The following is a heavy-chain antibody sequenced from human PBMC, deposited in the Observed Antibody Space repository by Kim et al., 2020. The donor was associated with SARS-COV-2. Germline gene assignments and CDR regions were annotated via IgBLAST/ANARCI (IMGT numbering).Heavy chain of an antibody. V-gene: IGHV3-30*02. D-gene: IGHD2-21*01. Sequence: VKGRFTISRDNSKNTLYLQMNSLRAEDTAVYYCAKSLDRAYCGGDCIPDYWGQGTLVTVSS. J-gene: IGHJ4*02. CDR3: AKSLDRAYCGGDCIPDY.